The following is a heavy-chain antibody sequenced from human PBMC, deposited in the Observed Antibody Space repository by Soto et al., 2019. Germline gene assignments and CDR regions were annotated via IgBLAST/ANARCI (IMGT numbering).Heavy chain of an antibody. Sequence: QVQLVESGGGVVQSGRSLRLSCAASGFTFSSYAMHWVRQAPGKGLEWVAVISYDGSNKYYADSVKGRFTISRDNSKNTLYLQMNSLRAEDTAVYYCARDSPIGPAYYFDYWGQGTLVTVSS. J-gene: IGHJ4*02. CDR2: ISYDGSNK. V-gene: IGHV3-30-3*01. CDR1: GFTFSSYA. CDR3: ARDSPIGPAYYFDY.